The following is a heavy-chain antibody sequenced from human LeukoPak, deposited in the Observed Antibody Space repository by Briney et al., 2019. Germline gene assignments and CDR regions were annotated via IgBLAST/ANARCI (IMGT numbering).Heavy chain of an antibody. D-gene: IGHD4-17*01. CDR1: GFIFSNYW. CDR3: ATTHAYGDLYFDY. Sequence: GGSLRLSCAASGFIFSNYWMAWVRQAPGKGLEWVANIKEDGSDKNYVDSVKGRFTISRDNAKNSLSLQMNSLRADDTAVYYCATTHAYGDLYFDYWGQGTLVTVSS. V-gene: IGHV3-7*03. J-gene: IGHJ4*02. CDR2: IKEDGSDK.